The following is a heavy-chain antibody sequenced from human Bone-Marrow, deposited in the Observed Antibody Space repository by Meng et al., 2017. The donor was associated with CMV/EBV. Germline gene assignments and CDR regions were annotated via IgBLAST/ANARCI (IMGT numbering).Heavy chain of an antibody. Sequence: GESLKISCAASGFTFSDYYMSWIRQAPGRGLEWVSAIGHKGDSTYYADSVKGRFTISRDNSKNTLDLQMNSLRAEDTAAYYCTKHRGRLAATGRDFEYWGQGAQVTVSS. J-gene: IGHJ4*02. CDR2: IGHKGDST. D-gene: IGHD2-15*01. V-gene: IGHV3-23*01. CDR3: TKHRGRLAATGRDFEY. CDR1: GFTFSDYY.